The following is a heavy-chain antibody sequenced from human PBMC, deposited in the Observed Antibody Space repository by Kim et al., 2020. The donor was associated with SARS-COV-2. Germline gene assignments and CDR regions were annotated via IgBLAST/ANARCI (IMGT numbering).Heavy chain of an antibody. CDR3: ARPDYDSSVDDAFDI. CDR2: IYPGDSDT. J-gene: IGHJ3*02. CDR1: GYSFTSYW. Sequence: GESLKISCKGSGYSFTSYWIGWVRQMPGKGLEWMGIIYPGDSDTRYSPSFQGQVTISADKSISTAYLQWSSLKASDTAMYYCARPDYDSSVDDAFDIWGQGTMVTVSS. V-gene: IGHV5-51*01. D-gene: IGHD3-22*01.